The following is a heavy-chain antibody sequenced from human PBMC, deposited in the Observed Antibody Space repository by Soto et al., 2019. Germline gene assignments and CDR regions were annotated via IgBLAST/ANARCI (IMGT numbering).Heavy chain of an antibody. V-gene: IGHV3-30*18. D-gene: IGHD5-18*01. CDR1: GFTFSSYG. Sequence: GSLRLSCAASGFTFSSYGMHWVRQAPGKGLEWVAVISYDGSNRYYADSVKGRFTISRDNSKNTLYLQMNSLRAEDTAVYYCAKDQRAAMVFYYGMDVWGQGTTVTVSS. CDR3: AKDQRAAMVFYYGMDV. CDR2: ISYDGSNR. J-gene: IGHJ6*02.